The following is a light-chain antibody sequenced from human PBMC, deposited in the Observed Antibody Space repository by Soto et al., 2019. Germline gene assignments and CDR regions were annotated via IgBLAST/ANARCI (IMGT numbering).Light chain of an antibody. V-gene: IGLV1-40*01. CDR1: SSNIGAGYD. Sequence: QPVLTQPPSVSGAPGQRVTISCTGSSSNIGAGYDVHWYQQLPGTAPKLLIYGNSNRPSGVPDRFAGSKSGTSASLAITGLLAEDEADYSWQSYDSSLRGAVFGGGTKLTVL. CDR2: GNS. CDR3: QSYDSSLRGAV. J-gene: IGLJ3*02.